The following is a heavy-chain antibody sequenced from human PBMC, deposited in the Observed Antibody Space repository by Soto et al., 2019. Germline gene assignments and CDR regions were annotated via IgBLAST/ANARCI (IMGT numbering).Heavy chain of an antibody. Sequence: SETLSLTCTVSGGSISSSSYYWGWIRQPPGKGLEWIGSIYYSGSTYYNPSLKSRVTISVDTSKNQFSLKLSSVTAADTAVYYCARRVLEWLLSRFDPWGQGTLVTVSS. CDR2: IYYSGST. V-gene: IGHV4-39*01. D-gene: IGHD3-3*01. J-gene: IGHJ5*02. CDR1: GGSISSSSYY. CDR3: ARRVLEWLLSRFDP.